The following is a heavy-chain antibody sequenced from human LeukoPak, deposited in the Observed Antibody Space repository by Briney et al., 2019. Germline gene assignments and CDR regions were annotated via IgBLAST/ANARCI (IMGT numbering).Heavy chain of an antibody. J-gene: IGHJ4*02. CDR3: VRQPDSARYGFDY. CDR2: MNPNSGNT. Sequence: ASVKVSCKASGYTFTSYDINWVRQATGQGLEWMGWMNPNSGNTGYAQKFQGRVTMTRNTSISTAYMELSSLRVEDTAVYHCVRQPDSARYGFDYWGRGTQVTVSS. V-gene: IGHV1-8*01. CDR1: GYTFTSYD. D-gene: IGHD1-14*01.